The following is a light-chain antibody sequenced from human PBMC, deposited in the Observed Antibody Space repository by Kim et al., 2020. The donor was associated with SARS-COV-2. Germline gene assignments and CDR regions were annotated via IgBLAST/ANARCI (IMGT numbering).Light chain of an antibody. CDR3: SSYTSSSTPVV. CDR2: DVS. J-gene: IGLJ2*01. CDR1: SSDVGGYND. Sequence: SITISCTGTSSDVGGYNDVSWYQQHPGKAPKLMLYDVSKRPSGVSNRFSGSTSGNTASLTISGLQAEDEADYYCSSYTSSSTPVVFGGGTQLTVL. V-gene: IGLV2-14*03.